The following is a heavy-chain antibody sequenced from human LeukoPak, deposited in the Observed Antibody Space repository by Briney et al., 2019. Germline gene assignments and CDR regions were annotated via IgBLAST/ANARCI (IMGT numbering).Heavy chain of an antibody. CDR2: ISSSGDTI. V-gene: IGHV3-48*01. D-gene: IGHD3-10*01. Sequence: GGSLRLSCAASGFTFSSYSMNWVRQAPGKGLEWVSYISSSGDTIYYADSVKGRFTISRDNAKNSLYLQMSSLRAEDTAVYYCARGYYGSGTYRAMDVWGQGTTVTVSS. CDR3: ARGYYGSGTYRAMDV. J-gene: IGHJ6*02. CDR1: GFTFSSYS.